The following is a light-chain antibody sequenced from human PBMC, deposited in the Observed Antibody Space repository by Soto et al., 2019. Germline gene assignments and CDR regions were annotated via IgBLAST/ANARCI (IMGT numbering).Light chain of an antibody. CDR1: QNIGNW. V-gene: IGKV1-5*01. J-gene: IGKJ2*01. CDR3: QQYDSYPYT. Sequence: DIQMTQSPSTLSASVGDRVTIKCRASQNIGNWLAWYQQRPGKAPNLLIYGASSLQTGVPTRFSGSGFGTEFTLIISSLQPDDFATYYCQQYDSYPYTCGQGTKLEIK. CDR2: GAS.